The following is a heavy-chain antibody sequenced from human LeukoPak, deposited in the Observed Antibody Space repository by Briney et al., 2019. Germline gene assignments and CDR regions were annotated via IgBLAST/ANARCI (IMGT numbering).Heavy chain of an antibody. Sequence: GGSLRLSFAASGFTFSSYGMHWVRQAPGKGLEWVAFIRYDGSNKYYADSVKGRFTISRDNSKNTLYLQMNSLRAEDTAVYYCAREGGDYYDSSGSFDYWGQGTLVTVSS. J-gene: IGHJ4*02. CDR1: GFTFSSYG. CDR2: IRYDGSNK. D-gene: IGHD3-22*01. V-gene: IGHV3-30*02. CDR3: AREGGDYYDSSGSFDY.